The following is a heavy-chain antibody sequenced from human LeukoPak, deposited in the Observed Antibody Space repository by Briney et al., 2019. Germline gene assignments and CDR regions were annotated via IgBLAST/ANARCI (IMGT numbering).Heavy chain of an antibody. J-gene: IGHJ4*02. V-gene: IGHV1-24*01. CDR1: GYTLTELS. D-gene: IGHD6-19*01. CDR3: ATERIAVAGTVY. Sequence: ASVEVSCKVSGYTLTELSMHWVRQAPGKGLEWMGGFDPEDGETIYAQKFQGRVTMTEDTSTDTAYMELSSLRSEDTAVYYCATERIAVAGTVYWGQGTLVTVSS. CDR2: FDPEDGET.